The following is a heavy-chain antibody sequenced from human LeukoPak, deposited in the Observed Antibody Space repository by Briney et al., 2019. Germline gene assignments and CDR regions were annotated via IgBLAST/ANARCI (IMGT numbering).Heavy chain of an antibody. J-gene: IGHJ4*02. CDR2: ISAYNGNT. V-gene: IGHV1-18*01. D-gene: IGHD5-12*01. CDR1: GYTFTSYG. Sequence: ASVKLSCKASGYTFTSYGISWVRQAPGQGLEWMGWISAYNGNTNYAQKLKGRVTMTTDTSTSAAYMELRSLRSDDTAVYYCARGSSFGGYWGTYFDYWGQGTLVTVSS. CDR3: ARGSSFGGYWGTYFDY.